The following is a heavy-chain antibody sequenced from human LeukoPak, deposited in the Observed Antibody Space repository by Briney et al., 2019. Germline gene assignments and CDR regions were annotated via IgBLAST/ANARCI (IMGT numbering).Heavy chain of an antibody. V-gene: IGHV3-21*01. D-gene: IGHD1-1*01. CDR3: ARDMEFGFEAFDI. J-gene: IGHJ3*02. CDR2: ISSSSSYI. Sequence: GGSLRLSCAASGFTFSSYSMNWVRQAPGKGLEWVSSISSSSSYIYYADSVKGRFTISRDNAKNSLYLQMNSLRAEDTAVYYCARDMEFGFEAFDIWGQGTMVTVSS. CDR1: GFTFSSYS.